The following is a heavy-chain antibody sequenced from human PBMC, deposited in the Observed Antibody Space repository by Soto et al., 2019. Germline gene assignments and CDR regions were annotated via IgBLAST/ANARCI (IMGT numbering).Heavy chain of an antibody. V-gene: IGHV4-34*01. Sequence: SETLSLTCAVYGGSFSGYYWGWIRQPPGKGLEWIGEINHSGSTNYNPSLKSRVTISVDTSKNQFSLKLSSVTAADTAVYYCARFTMVRGRPYYYYGMDVWGQGTTVTVSS. CDR2: INHSGST. D-gene: IGHD3-10*01. CDR3: ARFTMVRGRPYYYYGMDV. CDR1: GGSFSGYY. J-gene: IGHJ6*02.